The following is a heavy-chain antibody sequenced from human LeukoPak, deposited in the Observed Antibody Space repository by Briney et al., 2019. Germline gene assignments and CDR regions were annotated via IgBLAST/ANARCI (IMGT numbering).Heavy chain of an antibody. J-gene: IGHJ5*02. Sequence: PSETLSLTCTVSGGSISSGGYYWSWIRQHPGEGLEWIGYIYYSGSTYYNPSLKSRLTISVDTSKNQFSLKVRSVTAADTAVYYCARTSSTNNWFDPWGQGTLVTVSS. CDR3: ARTSSTNNWFDP. V-gene: IGHV4-31*03. CDR1: GGSISSGGYY. D-gene: IGHD6-13*01. CDR2: IYYSGST.